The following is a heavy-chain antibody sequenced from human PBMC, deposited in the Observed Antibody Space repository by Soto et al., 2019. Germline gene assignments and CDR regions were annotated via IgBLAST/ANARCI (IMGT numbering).Heavy chain of an antibody. D-gene: IGHD2-15*01. CDR3: VRDCTGGSCFCIY. CDR2: INTYNGNS. CDR1: GYTLTNYA. V-gene: IGHV1-18*01. J-gene: IGHJ4*02. Sequence: QVQLVQSAAEVKKPGASVKVSCKASGYTLTNYAISWVRQAPGQGPEWMGWINTYNGNSNYAQKFQGRVTMTTDTSKNTAYMELRSLTSDDTAVYYCVRDCTGGSCFCIYWGQGTLVTVSS.